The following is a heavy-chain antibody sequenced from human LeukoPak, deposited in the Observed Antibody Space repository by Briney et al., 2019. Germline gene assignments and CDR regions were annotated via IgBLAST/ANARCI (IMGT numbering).Heavy chain of an antibody. D-gene: IGHD5-12*01. V-gene: IGHV3-15*01. J-gene: IGHJ4*02. CDR2: IKSKGDGGTI. CDR1: GFNFNNAW. Sequence: GGSLRLSCAASGFNFNNAWMSWVRQAPGQGLEWVARIKSKGDGGTIDYTAPVKGRFTISRDDSKNTLYLQMNGLKSEDTAVYYCATDRAYGSFGFWGQGTLVTVSS. CDR3: ATDRAYGSFGF.